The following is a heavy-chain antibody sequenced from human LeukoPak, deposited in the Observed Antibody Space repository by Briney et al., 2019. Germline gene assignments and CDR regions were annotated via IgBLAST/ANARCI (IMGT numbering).Heavy chain of an antibody. CDR2: INPNSGGT. V-gene: IGHV1-2*02. CDR1: GYTFTGYY. D-gene: IGHD3-22*01. J-gene: IGHJ4*02. CDR3: ARGPYYYDSSGYPDY. Sequence: GASVKVSFKASGYTFTGYYMHWVRQAPGQGLEWMGWINPNSGGTNYAQKFQGRVTMTRDTSISTAYMELSRLRSDDTAVYYCARGPYYYDSSGYPDYWGQGTLVTVSS.